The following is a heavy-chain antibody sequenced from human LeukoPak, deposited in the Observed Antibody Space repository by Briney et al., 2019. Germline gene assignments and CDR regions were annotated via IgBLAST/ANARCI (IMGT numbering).Heavy chain of an antibody. V-gene: IGHV3-23*01. CDR3: AKERTAAAGPPLFDY. CDR2: ISGSGGGT. J-gene: IGHJ4*02. Sequence: GGSLRLSCAASGFTFSSNVMSWVRQAPGKGLEWVSTISGSGGGTYYADSAKGRFTISRDNSKNTLYLQMNSLRVEDTAVYYCAKERTAAAGPPLFDYWGQGTLVTVSS. CDR1: GFTFSSNV. D-gene: IGHD6-13*01.